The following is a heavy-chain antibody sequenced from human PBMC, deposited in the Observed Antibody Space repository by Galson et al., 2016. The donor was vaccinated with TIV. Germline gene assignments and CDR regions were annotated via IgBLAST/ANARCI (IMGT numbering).Heavy chain of an antibody. J-gene: IGHJ4*02. CDR1: GASITSGGNY. CDR2: IYYRWST. V-gene: IGHV4-31*03. D-gene: IGHD4-23*01. CDR3: ARDVTLDY. Sequence: TLSLTCTVSGASITSGGNYWSWIRQHPGKGLEWIGYIYYRWSTYYNPSLKSRVTISIDTSKNQFSLKLSSVTAADTAIYYCARDVTLDYWGQGTLVTVSS.